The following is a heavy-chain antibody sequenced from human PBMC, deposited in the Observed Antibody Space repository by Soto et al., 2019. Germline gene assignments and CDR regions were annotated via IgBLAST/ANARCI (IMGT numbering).Heavy chain of an antibody. J-gene: IGHJ6*03. CDR2: MTRDGSTT. V-gene: IGHV3-74*01. CDR3: TRDRNSCSIYL. D-gene: IGHD1-7*01. CDR1: GFTFSPYW. Sequence: SLRLSCAASGFTFSPYWMHWVRQAPGKGMMWVSRMTRDGSTTYADSVKGRFTISRDNAKNTLTLQMNILGIDDTAVYYCTRDRNSCSIYLWGTGTPGT.